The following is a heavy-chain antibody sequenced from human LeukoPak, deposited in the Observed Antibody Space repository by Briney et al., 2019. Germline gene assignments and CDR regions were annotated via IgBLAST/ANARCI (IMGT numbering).Heavy chain of an antibody. CDR2: ISSSGSTI. D-gene: IGHD1-26*01. CDR3: ARGEGGSYSPSAY. V-gene: IGHV3-48*03. J-gene: IGHJ4*02. CDR1: GFTFSSYE. Sequence: GGSLRLSCAASGFTFSSYEMNWVRQAPGKGLEWVSYISSSGSTIYYADSVKGRFTISRDDAKNSLYLQMNSLRAEDTAVYYCARGEGGSYSPSAYWGQGTLVTVSS.